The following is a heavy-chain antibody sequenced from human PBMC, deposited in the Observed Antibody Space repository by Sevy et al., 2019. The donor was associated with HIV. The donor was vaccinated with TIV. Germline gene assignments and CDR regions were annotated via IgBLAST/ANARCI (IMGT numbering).Heavy chain of an antibody. Sequence: GGSLRLSCVASGFTFNKDWMSWVRQAPGKGLEWVGRIKSKTDGATRDLAAPVKGRIIISRDDSKNTLYLQISNLKIEDTGVYFCAAGVGASDFDYWGQGTLVTVSS. CDR2: IKSKTDGATR. V-gene: IGHV3-15*01. CDR3: AAGVGASDFDY. D-gene: IGHD1-26*01. J-gene: IGHJ4*02. CDR1: GFTFNKDW.